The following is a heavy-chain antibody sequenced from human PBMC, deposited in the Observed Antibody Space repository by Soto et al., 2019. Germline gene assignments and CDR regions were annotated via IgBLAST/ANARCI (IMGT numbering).Heavy chain of an antibody. CDR2: ISGSGGST. V-gene: IGHV3-23*01. Sequence: GSLRLSCVVSGFTFSSYAMSWVRQAPGKGLEWVSVISGSGGSTYYADSVKGRFTISRDNSKNTLYLQMNSLRAEDTAVYYCAKGGGGSCSVQIDYWGQGNLVTVSS. CDR1: GFTFSSYA. CDR3: AKGGGGSCSVQIDY. D-gene: IGHD2-15*01. J-gene: IGHJ4*02.